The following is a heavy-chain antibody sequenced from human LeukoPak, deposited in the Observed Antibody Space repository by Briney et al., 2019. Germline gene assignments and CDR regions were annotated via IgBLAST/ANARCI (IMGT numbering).Heavy chain of an antibody. CDR1: GFIFSSYW. Sequence: GGSLRLSCAASGFIFSSYWMHWVRQAPGQGLVWVSRINPDGSSTTYADSVKGRFTISRDNAKNTLSLQMNSLRAEDTAVYYCARVGYNYGYDYWGQGTLVTVSS. D-gene: IGHD5-18*01. V-gene: IGHV3-74*01. CDR2: INPDGSST. J-gene: IGHJ4*02. CDR3: ARVGYNYGYDY.